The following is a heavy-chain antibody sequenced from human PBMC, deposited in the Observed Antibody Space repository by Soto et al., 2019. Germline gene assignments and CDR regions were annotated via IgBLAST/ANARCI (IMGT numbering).Heavy chain of an antibody. CDR3: AGGEDYFGY. J-gene: IGHJ4*02. CDR2: ISAYSGDT. Sequence: ASVKVSCKASGYTFLSYGLTWVRQAPGQGLEWVGRISAYSGDTHYAQKFQGRVTMAADTSTTTAYMELRSLRSDDTAVYFCAGGEDYFGYWGQGTLVTVSS. V-gene: IGHV1-18*01. CDR1: GYTFLSYG.